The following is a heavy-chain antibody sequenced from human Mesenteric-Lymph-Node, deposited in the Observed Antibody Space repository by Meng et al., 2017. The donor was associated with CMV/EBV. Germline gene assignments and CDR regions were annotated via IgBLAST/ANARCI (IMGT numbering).Heavy chain of an antibody. D-gene: IGHD3-10*01. CDR2: IYWDNDR. CDR1: RFSLTTSGVG. CDR3: ARTTWVGGPYTFDH. Sequence: FSRFSLTTSGVGVTWIRQPPGEAREWLTLIYWDNDRRYSPSLKNRLTITKDTSKNLVVLTMTNIDPVDTATYYCARTTWVGGPYTFDHWGQETLVTVSS. J-gene: IGHJ4*02. V-gene: IGHV2-5*02.